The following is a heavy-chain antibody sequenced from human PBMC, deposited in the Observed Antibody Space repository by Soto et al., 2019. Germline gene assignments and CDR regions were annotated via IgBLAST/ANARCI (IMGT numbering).Heavy chain of an antibody. Sequence: GSLRLSCAASGFTFSSYSMTWVRQAPGMGLEWVSVLTSGGGAYYADSVKGRFTVSRDNSKNTLYLQMNSLRAEDTAIYYCAKVSANDRYYFENWGQGALVTVSS. J-gene: IGHJ4*02. V-gene: IGHV3-23*01. CDR1: GFTFSSYS. D-gene: IGHD1-20*01. CDR2: LTSGGGA. CDR3: AKVSANDRYYFEN.